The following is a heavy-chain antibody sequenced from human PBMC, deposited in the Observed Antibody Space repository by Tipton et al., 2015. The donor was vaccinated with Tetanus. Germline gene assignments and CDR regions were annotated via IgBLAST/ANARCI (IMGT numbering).Heavy chain of an antibody. V-gene: IGHV4-34*01. J-gene: IGHJ4*02. CDR3: ARWRDGFNRALDS. CDR1: GGSINSGGYY. D-gene: IGHD5-24*01. Sequence: TLSLTCTVSGGSINSGGYYWSWIRQPPGKGLEWIGEISHSENTNYNPSLQSRVTISMNTANNHIYLNLTSVTAADTAVYYCARWRDGFNRALDSWGQGIMVTVSS. CDR2: ISHSENT.